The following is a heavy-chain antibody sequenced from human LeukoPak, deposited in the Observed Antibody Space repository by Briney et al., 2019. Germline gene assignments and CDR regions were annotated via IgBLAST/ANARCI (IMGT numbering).Heavy chain of an antibody. CDR2: INHSGST. CDR3: ARHITVSYDAFDL. J-gene: IGHJ3*01. CDR1: GGSFSGYY. D-gene: IGHD6-19*01. V-gene: IGHV4-34*01. Sequence: SETLSHTCAVYGGSFSGYYWSWIRQPPGKGLEWIGEINHSGSTNYNPSLKSRVTISVDTSKNQFSLKLTSVTAADTAVYYCARHITVSYDAFDLWGRGTMVTVSS.